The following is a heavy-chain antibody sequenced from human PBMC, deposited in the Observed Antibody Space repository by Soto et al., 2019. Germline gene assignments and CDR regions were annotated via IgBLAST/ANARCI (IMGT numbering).Heavy chain of an antibody. Sequence: GGSLRLSCVTSGFSFSPYAMSWVRQAPGKGLEWVAVISYDGSNKYYADSVKGRFTISRDNSKNTLYLQMNSLRAEDTAVYYCAKESFSWYDYFDYWGQGTLVTVSS. CDR1: GFSFSPYA. J-gene: IGHJ4*02. D-gene: IGHD6-13*01. V-gene: IGHV3-30*18. CDR3: AKESFSWYDYFDY. CDR2: ISYDGSNK.